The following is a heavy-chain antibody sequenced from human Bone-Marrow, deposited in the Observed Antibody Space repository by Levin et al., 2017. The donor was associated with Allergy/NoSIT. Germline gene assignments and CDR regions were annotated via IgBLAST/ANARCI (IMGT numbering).Heavy chain of an antibody. J-gene: IGHJ4*02. CDR3: ARGWAPSSWELKDY. V-gene: IGHV1-8*01. Sequence: GESLKISCKASGYTFTSYDINWVRQATGQGLEWMGWMNPNSGNTGYAQKFQGRVTMTRNTSRSTAYMELGSLRSEDTAVDYCARGWAPSSWELKDYWGQGTLVTVSS. CDR1: GYTFTSYD. D-gene: IGHD1-26*01. CDR2: MNPNSGNT.